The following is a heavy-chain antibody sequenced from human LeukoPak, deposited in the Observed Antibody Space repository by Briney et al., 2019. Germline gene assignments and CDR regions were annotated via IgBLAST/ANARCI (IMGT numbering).Heavy chain of an antibody. CDR3: ARDYYGSGMYFDY. J-gene: IGHJ4*02. D-gene: IGHD3-10*01. V-gene: IGHV3-7*01. CDR2: IKEDGSEK. CDR1: GFTFSSYW. Sequence: GGSLRLSCAASGFTFSSYWMGWVRQAPGKGLEWVANIKEDGSEKYYVDSVKGRFPISRDNAKNSLYLQMNSLRAEDTAVYYCARDYYGSGMYFDYWGPGTLVTVSS.